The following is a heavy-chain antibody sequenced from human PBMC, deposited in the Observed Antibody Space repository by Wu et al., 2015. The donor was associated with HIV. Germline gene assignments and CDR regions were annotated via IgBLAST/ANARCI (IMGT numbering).Heavy chain of an antibody. Sequence: QVQLVQSGAEVKKPGASVKVSCKTSGYTFTSYGISWVRQAPGQGLEWMGWISAYNGNTKDAQKVQGRVTMTTDTSTSTAYMELRSLRSDDTAVYYCARASGRDGYNSLDYWGQGTLVTVSS. D-gene: IGHD5-24*01. CDR2: ISAYNGNT. J-gene: IGHJ4*02. CDR3: ARASGRDGYNSLDY. V-gene: IGHV1-18*01. CDR1: GYTFTSYG.